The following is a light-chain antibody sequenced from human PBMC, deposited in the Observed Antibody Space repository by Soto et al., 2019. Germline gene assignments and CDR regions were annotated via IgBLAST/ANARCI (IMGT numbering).Light chain of an antibody. J-gene: IGLJ3*02. CDR3: QSYDTTLSGWV. V-gene: IGLV1-40*01. Sequence: QSVLTQPPSVSGAPGQRVTISCTGTNSNIGAGSNVHWYQQLPGTAPKLLIYDNNNRPSGVSDRFSGSKSGTSPSLAITGRQAEDEADYYCQSYDTTLSGWVFGAGTKVTVL. CDR1: NSNIGAGSN. CDR2: DNN.